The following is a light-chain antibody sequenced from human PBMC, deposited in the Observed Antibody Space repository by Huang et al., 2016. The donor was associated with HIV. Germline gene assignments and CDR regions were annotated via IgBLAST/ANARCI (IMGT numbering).Light chain of an antibody. Sequence: EIVLMQSPATLSVSPGDTATLSCRASQTVNRKLAWYQQKPGQAPRLLIYGASTRASGIPARFSGSWSGKEFTLIISSLQSEDFAVYYCQQYDNWPPITFGQGTRLEMK. CDR2: GAS. CDR1: QTVNRK. J-gene: IGKJ5*01. CDR3: QQYDNWPPIT. V-gene: IGKV3-15*01.